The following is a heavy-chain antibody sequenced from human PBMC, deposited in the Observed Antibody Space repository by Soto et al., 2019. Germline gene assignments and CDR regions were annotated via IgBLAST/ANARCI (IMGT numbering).Heavy chain of an antibody. V-gene: IGHV4-59*08. CDR2: IYYSGST. J-gene: IGHJ4*02. Sequence: QVQLQESGPGLVKPSETLSLTCTVSGGSISSYYWSWIRQPPGKGLEWIGYIYYSGSTNYNPSLKGRVTISVDTSKNQFSLKLSSVTAADTAVYYCASQGYWGQGTLVTVSS. CDR3: ASQGY. CDR1: GGSISSYY.